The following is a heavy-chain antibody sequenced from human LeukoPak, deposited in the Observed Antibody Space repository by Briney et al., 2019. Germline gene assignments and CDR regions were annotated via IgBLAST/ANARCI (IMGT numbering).Heavy chain of an antibody. CDR3: ARGPAAAGPDYPDYYGMDV. CDR1: GGSMRNYY. D-gene: IGHD6-13*01. CDR2: IYYSGST. V-gene: IGHV4-59*01. J-gene: IGHJ6*02. Sequence: SETLSLTCTVSGGSMRNYYWSWIRQPPGKGLEWMGYIYYSGSTNYNPSLKSRVTMSVDTSKNQFSLKLSSVAAADTGVYYCARGPAAAGPDYPDYYGMDVWGRGSTVTVSS.